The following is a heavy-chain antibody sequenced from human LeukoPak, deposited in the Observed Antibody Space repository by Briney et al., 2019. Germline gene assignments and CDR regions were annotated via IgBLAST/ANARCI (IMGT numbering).Heavy chain of an antibody. J-gene: IGHJ4*02. CDR2: IWYDGSNK. CDR1: GFTFSSYG. D-gene: IGHD3-10*01. Sequence: GGSLRLSCAASGFTFSSYGMHWVRQAPGKGLEWVAVIWYDGSNKYYADSVKGRFTISRDNSKNTLYLQMNSLRAEDTAVYYCARLPGGARGVIITQDYWGQGTLVTVSS. V-gene: IGHV3-33*01. CDR3: ARLPGGARGVIITQDY.